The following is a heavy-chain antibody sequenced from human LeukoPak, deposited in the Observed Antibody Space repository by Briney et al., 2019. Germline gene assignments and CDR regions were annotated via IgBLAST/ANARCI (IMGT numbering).Heavy chain of an antibody. CDR2: ISSSSSTI. Sequence: GGSLRLSCAASGFTFSSYSMNWVRQAPGKGLEWVSYISSSSSTIYYADSVKGRFTISRDNAKNSLYLQMNSLRAEDTAVYYCARGRTLGGMDVWGQGTTVTVSS. D-gene: IGHD1-14*01. CDR1: GFTFSSYS. CDR3: ARGRTLGGMDV. J-gene: IGHJ6*02. V-gene: IGHV3-48*04.